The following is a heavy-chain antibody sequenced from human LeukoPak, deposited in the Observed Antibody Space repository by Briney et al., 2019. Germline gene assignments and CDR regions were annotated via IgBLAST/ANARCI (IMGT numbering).Heavy chain of an antibody. CDR2: IYYSGST. CDR3: ARSNYYETWFDP. J-gene: IGHJ5*02. D-gene: IGHD3-22*01. Sequence: SETLSLTCTVSGGSISSYYWSWIRQPPGKGLEWIGYIYYSGSTNYNPSLKSRVTISVDTSKNQFSLKLTSVTAADTAVYYCARSNYYETWFDPWGQGTLVTVSS. V-gene: IGHV4-59*01. CDR1: GGSISSYY.